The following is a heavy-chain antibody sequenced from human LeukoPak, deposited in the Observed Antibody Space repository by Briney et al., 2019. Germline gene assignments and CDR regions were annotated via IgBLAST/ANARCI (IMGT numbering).Heavy chain of an antibody. Sequence: PRASVKVSCKASGYTFTSYGISWVRQAPGQGLEWMGRIIPILGIANYAQKFQGRVTITADKSTSTAYMELSSLRSEDTAVYYCAREHKTYYYDSNPQNPDAFDIWGQGTMVTVSS. CDR2: IIPILGIA. CDR3: AREHKTYYYDSNPQNPDAFDI. CDR1: GYTFTSYG. J-gene: IGHJ3*02. D-gene: IGHD3-22*01. V-gene: IGHV1-69*04.